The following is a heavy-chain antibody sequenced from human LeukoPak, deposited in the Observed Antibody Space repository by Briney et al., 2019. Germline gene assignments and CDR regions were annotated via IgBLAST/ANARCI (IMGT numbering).Heavy chain of an antibody. CDR1: GFTFSSSW. CDR3: VRDLSFSPDS. J-gene: IGHJ4*02. V-gene: IGHV3-74*01. CDR2: ISPDGSYT. Sequence: PGGSLRLSCAASGFTFSSSWMHWVRQVPGKGLVWVSHISPDGSYTDYADSVKGRFLISGDNAKNTMSLQMNSLRAEDTAVYYCVRDLSFSPDSWGQGTLVSVSS.